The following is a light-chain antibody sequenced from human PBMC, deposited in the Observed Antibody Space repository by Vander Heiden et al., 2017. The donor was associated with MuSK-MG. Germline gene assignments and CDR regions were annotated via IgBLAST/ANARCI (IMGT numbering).Light chain of an antibody. CDR3: QQYDSSPLT. CDR1: QSVSSGF. CDR2: GAS. J-gene: IGKJ4*01. V-gene: IGKV3-20*01. Sequence: EIVLTQSPGTLSLSPGKRATLSCRASQSVSSGFLAWYQQKPGQAPRLLIYGASSRATGIPDRFSGSGSGTDFTLTITRLEPEDFAVYYCQQYDSSPLTFGGGTKVEIK.